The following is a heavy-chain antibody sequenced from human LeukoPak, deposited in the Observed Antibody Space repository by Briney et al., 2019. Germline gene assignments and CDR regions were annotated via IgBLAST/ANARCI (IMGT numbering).Heavy chain of an antibody. D-gene: IGHD2-2*01. CDR3: AREGSTSCPGNGGSCENYYYYMDV. V-gene: IGHV1-8*01. CDR2: MNPNSGNT. J-gene: IGHJ6*03. CDR1: GYTFTSYD. Sequence: ASVKVSCEASGYTFTSYDINWVRQATGQGLEWMGWMNPNSGNTGYAQKFQGGVTMTRNTSISTAYMELSSLRSEDTAVYYCAREGSTSCPGNGGSCENYYYYMDVWGKGTTVTVSS.